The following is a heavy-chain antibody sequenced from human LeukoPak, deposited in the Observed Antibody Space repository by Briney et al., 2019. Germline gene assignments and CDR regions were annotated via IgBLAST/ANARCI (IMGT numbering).Heavy chain of an antibody. Sequence: ASVKVSCKASGGTFSSYAINWVRQATGQGLEWMGWMNPNSGNTGYAQKFQGRVTMTRNTSISTAYMELSSLRSEDTAVYYCARDNGGTAMAYYYYYMDVWGKGTTVTISS. D-gene: IGHD5-18*01. V-gene: IGHV1-8*02. J-gene: IGHJ6*03. CDR3: ARDNGGTAMAYYYYYMDV. CDR1: GGTFSSYA. CDR2: MNPNSGNT.